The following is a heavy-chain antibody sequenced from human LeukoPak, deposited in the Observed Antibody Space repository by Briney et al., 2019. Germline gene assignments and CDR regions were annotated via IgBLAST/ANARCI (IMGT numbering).Heavy chain of an antibody. CDR2: ISYDGSNK. CDR1: GFTFSSYG. V-gene: IGHV3-30*03. J-gene: IGHJ4*02. Sequence: GGSLRLSCAASGFTFSSYGMHWVRQAPGKGLEWEAVISYDGSNKYYADSVKGRFTISRDNSKNTLYLQMNSLRAEDTAVYYCATLGATTLDYWGQGTLVTVSS. D-gene: IGHD1-26*01. CDR3: ATLGATTLDY.